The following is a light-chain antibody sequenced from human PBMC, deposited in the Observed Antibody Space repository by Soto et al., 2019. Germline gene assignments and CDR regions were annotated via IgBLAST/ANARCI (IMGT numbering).Light chain of an antibody. CDR3: QKYNSARWT. J-gene: IGKJ1*01. V-gene: IGKV1-27*01. CDR1: QGISNY. Sequence: DIQMTQSPSSLSASVRDKVTITCRASQGISNYLAWYQQKPGKVPKLLIYAASTLQSGVPSPFSGSGSGTDFTLTISSLQPEDVATYYCQKYNSARWTFGQGTKVEIK. CDR2: AAS.